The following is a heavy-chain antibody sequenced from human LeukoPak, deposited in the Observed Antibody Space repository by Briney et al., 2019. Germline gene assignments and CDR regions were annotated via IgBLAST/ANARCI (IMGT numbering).Heavy chain of an antibody. Sequence: ASVKVSCKASGGTFSSYAISWVRQAPGQGLEWMGRIIPILGIANYAQKFQGRVTITADKSTSTAYMELSSLRSEDTAVYYCARATVTTPGWYYYYGIDVWGQGTTVTVSS. V-gene: IGHV1-69*04. CDR1: GGTFSSYA. CDR2: IIPILGIA. J-gene: IGHJ6*02. D-gene: IGHD4-17*01. CDR3: ARATVTTPGWYYYYGIDV.